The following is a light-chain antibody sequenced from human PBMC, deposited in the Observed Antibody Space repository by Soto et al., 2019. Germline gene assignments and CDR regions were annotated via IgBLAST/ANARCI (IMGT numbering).Light chain of an antibody. V-gene: IGKV1-5*01. Sequence: DIQMPQSPSTLSASVGDRVTITCLARQSISSWVAWYQQKRGKAPKLLIYDASSLESGVPSRFSGSGSGTEFTLTISSLQPDDFATYYCQQYNSLFGGGTKVEIK. CDR1: QSISSW. J-gene: IGKJ4*01. CDR3: QQYNSL. CDR2: DAS.